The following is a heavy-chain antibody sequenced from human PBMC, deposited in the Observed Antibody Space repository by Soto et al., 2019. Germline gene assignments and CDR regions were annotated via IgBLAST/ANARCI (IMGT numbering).Heavy chain of an antibody. J-gene: IGHJ3*02. D-gene: IGHD2-15*01. Sequence: ASVKVSCKVSGYTLTELSMHWVRQAPGKGLEWMGGFDPEDGETIYAQKFQGRVTMTEDTSTDTAYMELSSLRSEDTAVYYCTVPDCSGGSCYPPYDAFDTWGQGTMVTVSS. V-gene: IGHV1-24*01. CDR2: FDPEDGET. CDR1: GYTLTELS. CDR3: TVPDCSGGSCYPPYDAFDT.